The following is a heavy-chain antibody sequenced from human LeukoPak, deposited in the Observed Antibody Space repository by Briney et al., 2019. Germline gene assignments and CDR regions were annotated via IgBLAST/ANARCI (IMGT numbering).Heavy chain of an antibody. CDR1: GFTFSSYG. CDR2: IWYDGSNK. V-gene: IGHV3-33*01. CDR3: ASGGGFYYDSSGFDY. D-gene: IGHD3-22*01. J-gene: IGHJ4*02. Sequence: GRSLRLSCAASGFTFSSYGMHWVRQAPGKGLEWVAVIWYDGSNKYYADSVKGRFTISRDNSKNTLYLQMNSLRAEDTAVYYFASGGGFYYDSSGFDYWGQGTLVTVSS.